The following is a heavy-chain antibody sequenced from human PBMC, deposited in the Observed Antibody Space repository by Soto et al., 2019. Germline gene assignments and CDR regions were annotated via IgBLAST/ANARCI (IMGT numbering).Heavy chain of an antibody. Sequence: PSETLSLTCTVFGGSISTYYWSWILQPPGKGLEWIGYISYSGSTNYNPSLKSRLTISVDTSKNQFSLKLSSVTAADTAVYYCGRDAMTTVIPYYYYYGMDVWGQGTTVTVSS. CDR3: GRDAMTTVIPYYYYYGMDV. CDR1: GGSISTYY. D-gene: IGHD4-17*01. J-gene: IGHJ6*02. CDR2: ISYSGST. V-gene: IGHV4-59*01.